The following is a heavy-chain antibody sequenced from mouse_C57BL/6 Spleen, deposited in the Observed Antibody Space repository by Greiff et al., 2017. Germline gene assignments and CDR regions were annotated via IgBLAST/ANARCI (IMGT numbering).Heavy chain of an antibody. D-gene: IGHD1-1*01. Sequence: VQLQQPGAELVKPGASVTLSCKASGYTFTSYWMHWVKQRPGQGLEWIGMIHPNSGSTNYNEKFKSKATLTVDKSSSTAYMQLSSLTSEDSAVYYCARSGGSSPFDYWGQGTTLTVSS. CDR3: ARSGGSSPFDY. CDR2: IHPNSGST. CDR1: GYTFTSYW. V-gene: IGHV1-64*01. J-gene: IGHJ2*01.